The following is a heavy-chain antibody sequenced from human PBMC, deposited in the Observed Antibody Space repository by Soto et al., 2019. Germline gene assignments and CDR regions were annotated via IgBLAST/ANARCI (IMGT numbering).Heavy chain of an antibody. V-gene: IGHV4-59*12. CDR2: FYYSGST. D-gene: IGHD2-2*01. CDR1: GGSISTYY. Sequence: SETLSLTCTVSGGSISTYYWSWIRQPPGKGLEWIGYFYYSGSTNYNPSLKSRVTISVDTSKNQFSLKLSSATAADTAVYYCARAAMGGTSRPFDYWGQGTLVTVSS. J-gene: IGHJ4*02. CDR3: ARAAMGGTSRPFDY.